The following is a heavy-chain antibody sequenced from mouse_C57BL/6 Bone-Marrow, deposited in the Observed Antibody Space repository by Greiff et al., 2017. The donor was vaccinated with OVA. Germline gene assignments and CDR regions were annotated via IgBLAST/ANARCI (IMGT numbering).Heavy chain of an antibody. D-gene: IGHD2-3*01. Sequence: VKVVESGPGLVQPSQSLSITCTVSGFSLTSYGVHWVRQSPGKGLEWLGVIWSGGSTDYNAAFISRLSISKDNSKSQVFFKMNSLQADDTAIYYCASNDGYPYYYAMDYWGQGTSVTVSS. J-gene: IGHJ4*01. V-gene: IGHV2-2*01. CDR1: GFSLTSYG. CDR3: ASNDGYPYYYAMDY. CDR2: IWSGGST.